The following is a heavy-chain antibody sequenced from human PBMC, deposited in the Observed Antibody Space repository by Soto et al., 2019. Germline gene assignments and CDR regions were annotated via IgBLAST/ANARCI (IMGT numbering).Heavy chain of an antibody. Sequence: GGSLRLSCAASGFTFSSYGMHWVRQAPGKVLEWVAVISYDGSNKYYADSVKGRFTISRDNSKNTLYLQMNSLRAEDTAVYYCAKGGAMKGLDYYYGMDVWGQGTTVNVSS. D-gene: IGHD1-26*01. V-gene: IGHV3-30*18. CDR2: ISYDGSNK. CDR1: GFTFSSYG. CDR3: AKGGAMKGLDYYYGMDV. J-gene: IGHJ6*02.